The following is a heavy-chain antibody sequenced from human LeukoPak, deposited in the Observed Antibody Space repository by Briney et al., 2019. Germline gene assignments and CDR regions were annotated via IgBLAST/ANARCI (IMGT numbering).Heavy chain of an antibody. CDR2: ISRSGSI. CDR1: GFTFSNYE. CDR3: ARALPSSWYYFDY. D-gene: IGHD6-13*01. Sequence: GGSLRLSCAASGFTFSNYEMNWVPQAPGKGLEWVSYISRSGSIYYADSVKGRFTISRDNAKNSLYLQMNSLRAEDTAVYYCARALPSSWYYFDYWGQGTLVTVSS. J-gene: IGHJ4*02. V-gene: IGHV3-48*03.